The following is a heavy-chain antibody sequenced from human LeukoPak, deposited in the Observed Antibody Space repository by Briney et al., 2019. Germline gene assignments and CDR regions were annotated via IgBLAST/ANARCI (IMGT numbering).Heavy chain of an antibody. Sequence: GASVKVSCKASGYTFTGYYMHWVRRAPGQGLEWMGWINPNSGGTNYAQKFQGRVTISRDTSASTAYMELSSLRSEDTAVYYCARISRSGSYYYMDVWGKGTTVTVSS. J-gene: IGHJ6*03. D-gene: IGHD1-26*01. V-gene: IGHV1-2*02. CDR3: ARISRSGSYYYMDV. CDR2: INPNSGGT. CDR1: GYTFTGYY.